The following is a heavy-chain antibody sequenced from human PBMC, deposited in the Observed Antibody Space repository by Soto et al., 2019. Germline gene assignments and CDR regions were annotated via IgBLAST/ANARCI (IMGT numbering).Heavy chain of an antibody. Sequence: SETLSLTCTVSGGSISKNFWSWIRQAPGKGLEWIGHIHYSGISNYNPSLKSRVAISVDTSKNTLYLQMNSLRAEDTAVYYCARGHSSSYLDYWGQGTLVTVSS. CDR3: ARGHSSSYLDY. CDR2: IHYSGIS. V-gene: IGHV4-59*01. CDR1: GGSISKNF. J-gene: IGHJ4*02. D-gene: IGHD6-6*01.